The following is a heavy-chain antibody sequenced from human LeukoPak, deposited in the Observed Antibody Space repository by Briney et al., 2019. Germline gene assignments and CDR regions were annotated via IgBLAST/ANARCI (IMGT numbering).Heavy chain of an antibody. CDR1: GGSISSGGYY. CDR2: IYYSGST. J-gene: IGHJ4*02. V-gene: IGHV4-31*03. D-gene: IGHD5-24*01. CDR3: ARDREDGYNSGYFDY. Sequence: SETLSLTCTVSGGSISSGGYYWSWIRQHPGKGLEWIGYIYYSGSTYYNPSLKSRVTISVDTSKNQFSLKLSSVTAADTAVYYCARDREDGYNSGYFDYWGQGTLVTVSS.